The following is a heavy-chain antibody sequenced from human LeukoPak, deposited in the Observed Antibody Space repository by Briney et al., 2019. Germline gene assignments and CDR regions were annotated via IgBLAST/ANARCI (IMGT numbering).Heavy chain of an antibody. CDR2: INHSGST. CDR3: ARGSGSSWYRGGWFDP. Sequence: SETLSLTCTVSGGSVSTISHFWDWVRQPPGKGLEWIGEINHSGSTNYNPSLKSRVTISVDTSKNQFSLKLSSVTAADTAVYYCARGSGSSWYRGGWFDPWGQGTLVTVSS. J-gene: IGHJ5*02. D-gene: IGHD6-13*01. CDR1: GGSVSTISHF. V-gene: IGHV4-39*07.